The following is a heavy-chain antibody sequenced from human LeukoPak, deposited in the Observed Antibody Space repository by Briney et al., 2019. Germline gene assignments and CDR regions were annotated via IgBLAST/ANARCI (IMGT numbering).Heavy chain of an antibody. CDR3: ARDLCGGDCYSVYYFDY. D-gene: IGHD2-21*02. J-gene: IGHJ4*02. Sequence: GGSLRLSCAASGFTFSSYSMNWVRQAPGKGLEWVSYISSSSTIYYADSVKGRFTISRDNAKNSLYLQMNSLRAEDTAVYYCARDLCGGDCYSVYYFDYWGQGTLVTVSS. CDR2: ISSSSTI. V-gene: IGHV3-48*04. CDR1: GFTFSSYS.